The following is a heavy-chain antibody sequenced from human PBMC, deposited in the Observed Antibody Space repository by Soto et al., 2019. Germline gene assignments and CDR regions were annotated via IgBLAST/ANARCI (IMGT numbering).Heavy chain of an antibody. CDR3: ARGLGGVQVAADFDY. D-gene: IGHD3-10*01. J-gene: IGHJ4*02. CDR1: VFSFSDYT. Sequence: GGALGLCCVASVFSFSDYTMTWVRQAPGKGLDWVSTISTSSSNIFYAASVKGRFTVSRDNAKNSLYLQMDNLRAEDTAVYFCARGLGGVQVAADFDYWGQGTMVTVSS. CDR2: ISTSSSNI. V-gene: IGHV3-21*01.